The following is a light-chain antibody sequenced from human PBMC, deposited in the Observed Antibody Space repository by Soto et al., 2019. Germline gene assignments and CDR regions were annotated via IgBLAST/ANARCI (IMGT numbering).Light chain of an antibody. V-gene: IGLV2-14*01. J-gene: IGLJ2*01. CDR1: SSDIGGYHY. Sequence: QSVLTQPASMSGSPGQSITISCTGTSSDIGGYHYVYWFQQHPGKAPKLMIYDVSTRPSGVSDRFSGSKSGNTASLTISGLQAEDEADYYCSSYTSGITVVFGGGTKLTVL. CDR2: DVS. CDR3: SSYTSGITVV.